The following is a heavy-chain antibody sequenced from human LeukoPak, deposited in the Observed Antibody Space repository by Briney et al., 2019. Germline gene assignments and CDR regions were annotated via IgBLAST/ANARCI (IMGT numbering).Heavy chain of an antibody. D-gene: IGHD3-3*01. V-gene: IGHV3-30*02. J-gene: IGHJ4*02. CDR2: IRSDGSTK. CDR1: GFTFSSYG. Sequence: SGGSLRLSCAASGFTFSSYGMHWVRQAPGKGLEWVAFIRSDGSTKYYADSVKGRFTISRDNSKNTLYLQMNSLRAEDTAVYYCARDRPPDDYDFWSGYYTDLFDYWGQGTLVTVSS. CDR3: ARDRPPDDYDFWSGYYTDLFDY.